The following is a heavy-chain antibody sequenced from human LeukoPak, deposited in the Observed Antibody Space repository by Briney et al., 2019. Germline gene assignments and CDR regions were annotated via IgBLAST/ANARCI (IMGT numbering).Heavy chain of an antibody. V-gene: IGHV3-30*03. D-gene: IGHD2/OR15-2a*01. CDR1: GFTFGSYG. CDR2: ISYDGSNR. J-gene: IGHJ4*02. CDR3: ARADKI. Sequence: GGSLRLSCAASGFTFGSYGMHWVLQAPGRGLEWVTVISYDGSNRYYADSVKGRFTISRDNSNNTVYLQMNSLRPEDTAVYYCARADKIGGQGTLVTVSS.